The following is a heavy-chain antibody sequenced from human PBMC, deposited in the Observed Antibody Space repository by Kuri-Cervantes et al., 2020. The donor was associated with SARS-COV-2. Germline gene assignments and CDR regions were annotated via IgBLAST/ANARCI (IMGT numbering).Heavy chain of an antibody. CDR1: GASISRSTYY. Sequence: ESLKISCTVSGASISRSTYYWGWIRQPPGKRLEWIGSIYHTGSTFYNPSLKSRVTISVDTSKNQYSLKLTSVTAADTAVYYCARTYYYDSSGYPRYSDAFDIWGQGTMVTVS. J-gene: IGHJ3*02. CDR3: ARTYYYDSSGYPRYSDAFDI. D-gene: IGHD3-22*01. CDR2: IYHTGST. V-gene: IGHV4-39*01.